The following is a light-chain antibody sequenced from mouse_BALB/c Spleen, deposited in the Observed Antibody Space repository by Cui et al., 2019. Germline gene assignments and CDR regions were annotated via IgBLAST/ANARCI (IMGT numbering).Light chain of an antibody. CDR1: QSVSYSSNQKNY. V-gene: IGKV8-27*01. CDR3: HQYLSWYT. J-gene: IGKJ2*01. CDR2: WAS. Sequence: NTMMTQSPSSLAVSAGDKVTMSCKSSQSVSYSSNQKNYLAWYQQKPGQSPKLLIYWASTRESGVPDRFTGSGSGTDFTLTISSVQAEDLAVYYCHQYLSWYTFGGGTKLEIK.